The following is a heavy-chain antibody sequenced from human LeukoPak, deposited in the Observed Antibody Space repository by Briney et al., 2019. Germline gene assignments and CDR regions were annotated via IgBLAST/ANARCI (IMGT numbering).Heavy chain of an antibody. V-gene: IGHV1-69*04. J-gene: IGHJ4*02. CDR2: IIPILGIA. Sequence: GASVKVSCKASGGTFSSYAISWVRQAPAQGLEWMGRIIPILGIANYAQKFQGRVTITADKSTSTAYMELSSLRSEDTAVYYCAREGGEVGGDGYNYVYFDYWGQGTLVTVSS. D-gene: IGHD5-24*01. CDR1: GGTFSSYA. CDR3: AREGGEVGGDGYNYVYFDY.